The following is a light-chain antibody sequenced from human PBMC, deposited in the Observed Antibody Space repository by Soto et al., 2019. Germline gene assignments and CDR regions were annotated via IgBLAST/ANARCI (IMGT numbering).Light chain of an antibody. J-gene: IGLJ2*01. CDR2: EVT. CDR1: NSDVGGYDR. Sequence: QSALTQPASVSGSPGQSITISCTGTNSDVGGYDRVSWYQHHPGKAPKLLIYEVTKRPSGVPDRFSGSKSGNTASLTVSGLQAEDEADYYCSSYRGSNIFVVFGGGTKLTVL. V-gene: IGLV2-8*01. CDR3: SSYRGSNIFVV.